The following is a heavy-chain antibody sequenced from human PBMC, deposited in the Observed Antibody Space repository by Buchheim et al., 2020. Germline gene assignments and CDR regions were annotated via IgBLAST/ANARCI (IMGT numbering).Heavy chain of an antibody. CDR1: GYTFTSYY. V-gene: IGHV1-46*01. CDR3: TRDERGRSSGSLSLPT. D-gene: IGHD6-6*01. J-gene: IGHJ5*02. Sequence: QVQLVQSGAEVKKPGASVKVSCKASGYTFTSYYIHWVRQAPGQGFEWMGIINPSGGSTTYAQKFQGRVTMTRATSTRTVYMELSSLRSEDTAVYYCTRDERGRSSGSLSLPTWGQGSL. CDR2: INPSGGST.